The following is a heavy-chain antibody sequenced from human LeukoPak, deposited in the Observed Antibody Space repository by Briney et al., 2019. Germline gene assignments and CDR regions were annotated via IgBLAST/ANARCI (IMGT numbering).Heavy chain of an antibody. V-gene: IGHV1-46*01. CDR3: ARDRSYYDKGAVDY. J-gene: IGHJ4*02. Sequence: GASVKVSCKASGYTFTSYGISWVRQAPGQGLEWMGIINPSGGSTSYAQKFQGRVTMTRDMSTSTVYMELSSLRSEDTAVYYCARDRSYYDKGAVDYWGQGTLVTVSS. D-gene: IGHD3-22*01. CDR1: GYTFTSYG. CDR2: INPSGGST.